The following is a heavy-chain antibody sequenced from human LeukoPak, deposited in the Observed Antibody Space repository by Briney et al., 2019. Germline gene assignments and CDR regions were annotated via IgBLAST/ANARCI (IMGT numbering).Heavy chain of an antibody. CDR3: ARDSGSGSYYPDY. CDR2: IYYSGST. J-gene: IGHJ4*02. CDR1: GSSVSSGSYY. D-gene: IGHD3-10*01. V-gene: IGHV4-61*01. Sequence: SETLSLTCTVSGSSVSSGSYYWTWIRQPPGTGLEWIGYIYYSGSTNYNPSLKSRVTISIDTSRNQFSLKLSSVTAADTAVYYCARDSGSGSYYPDYWGQGTLVTVSS.